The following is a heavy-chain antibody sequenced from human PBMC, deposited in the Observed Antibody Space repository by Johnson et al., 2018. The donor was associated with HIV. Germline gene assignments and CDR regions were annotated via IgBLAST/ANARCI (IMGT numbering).Heavy chain of an antibody. D-gene: IGHD1-26*01. J-gene: IGHJ3*02. CDR3: AKWGSMRATSAFDI. Sequence: VQLVESGGGVVRPGGSLRLSCAAAGFTFDDYGMSWVRQAPGKGLEWVSGIHWNGGRTVYVDSMKGRFTISRDNSKKTLYLQVNSLRDEDTAVYYGAKWGSMRATSAFDIWGQGTMVTVSS. CDR2: IHWNGGRT. CDR1: GFTFDDYG. V-gene: IGHV3-20*04.